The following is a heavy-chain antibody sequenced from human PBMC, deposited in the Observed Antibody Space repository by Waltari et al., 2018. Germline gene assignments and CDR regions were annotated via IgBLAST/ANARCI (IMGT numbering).Heavy chain of an antibody. CDR1: GGSISSYY. D-gene: IGHD4-17*01. J-gene: IGHJ6*02. CDR3: ARDMDGDYDMDV. Sequence: QVQLQESGPGLVKPSETLSLTCTVPGGSISSYYWSWIRQPPGKGLEWIGYIYYSGSTKYNPSLKSRVTISVDTSKNQFSLKLSSVTAADTAVYYCARDMDGDYDMDVWGQGTTVTVSS. CDR2: IYYSGST. V-gene: IGHV4-59*01.